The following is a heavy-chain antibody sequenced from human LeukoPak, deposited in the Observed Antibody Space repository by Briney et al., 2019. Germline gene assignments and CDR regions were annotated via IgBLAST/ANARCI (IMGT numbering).Heavy chain of an antibody. CDR3: ASPSHNYYDSSGPRDPFDY. CDR1: GGSISSGGYY. D-gene: IGHD3-22*01. V-gene: IGHV4-31*03. J-gene: IGHJ4*02. CDR2: IYYSGST. Sequence: SETLSLTCTVSGGSISSGGYYWSWIRQHPGKGLEWIGYIYYSGSTYYNPSLKSRVTLSVDTSKNQFSLKLSSVTAADTAVYYCASPSHNYYDSSGPRDPFDYWGQGTLVTVSS.